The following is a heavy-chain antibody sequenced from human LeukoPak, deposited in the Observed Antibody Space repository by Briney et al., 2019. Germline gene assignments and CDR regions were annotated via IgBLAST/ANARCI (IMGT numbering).Heavy chain of an antibody. CDR3: ARVYYYYMDV. V-gene: IGHV4-34*01. CDR2: INHSGST. J-gene: IGHJ6*03. Sequence: RSSETLSLTCAVYGGSFSGYYWSWIRQPPGKGLEWIGEINHSGSTNYNPSLKSRVTISVDTSENQFSLKLSSVTAADTAVYYCARVYYYYMDVWGKGTTVTVSS. CDR1: GGSFSGYY.